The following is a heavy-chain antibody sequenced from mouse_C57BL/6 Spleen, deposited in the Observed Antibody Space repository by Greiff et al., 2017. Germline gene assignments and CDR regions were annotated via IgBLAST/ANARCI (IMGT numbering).Heavy chain of an antibody. Sequence: VQVVESGAELARPGASVTLSCTASGYTFTSYGISWVKQRTGQGLEWIGEIYPRSGNTYYNEKFKGKATLTADKSSSTAYMELRSLTSEDSAVYFCAKEEGYSNHWYFDVWGTGTTVTVSA. D-gene: IGHD2-5*01. CDR2: IYPRSGNT. CDR1: GYTFTSYG. CDR3: AKEEGYSNHWYFDV. J-gene: IGHJ1*03. V-gene: IGHV1-81*01.